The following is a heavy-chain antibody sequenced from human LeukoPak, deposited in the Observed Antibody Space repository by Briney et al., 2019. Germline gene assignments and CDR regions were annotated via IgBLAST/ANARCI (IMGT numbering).Heavy chain of an antibody. CDR1: GDSVSSNSAA. V-gene: IGHV6-1*01. CDR3: ARDPGILATAGFDY. Sequence: SQTLSLTCAISGDSVSSNSAAWNWIRQSPSRGLEWLGRTYYRSRWYSDYAVSVKSRITINPDTSKNQFSLQLNSVTPEDTAVYYCARDPGILATAGFDYWGQGTLVTVSS. CDR2: TYYRSRWYS. J-gene: IGHJ4*02. D-gene: IGHD5-18*01.